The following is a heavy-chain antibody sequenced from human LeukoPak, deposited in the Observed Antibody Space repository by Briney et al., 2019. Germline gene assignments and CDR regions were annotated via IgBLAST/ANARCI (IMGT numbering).Heavy chain of an antibody. CDR3: ARVNSGGFSS. Sequence: PSETLSLTCAVYGGSFSGYYWSWIRQPPGKGLEWIGEINHSGSTNYNPSLKSRVTISVDTSKNQFSLKLSSVTAADTAVYYCARVNSGGFSSWGQGTLVTVSS. D-gene: IGHD3-3*01. J-gene: IGHJ5*02. CDR1: GGSFSGYY. V-gene: IGHV4-34*01. CDR2: INHSGST.